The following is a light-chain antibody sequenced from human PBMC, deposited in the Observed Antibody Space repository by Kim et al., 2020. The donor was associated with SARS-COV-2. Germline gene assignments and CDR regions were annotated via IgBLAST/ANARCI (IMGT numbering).Light chain of an antibody. CDR1: QSVSSN. CDR2: GAS. J-gene: IGKJ1*01. CDR3: QQYNNWPRT. Sequence: EIVMTQSPATLSVSPGERATLSCRASQSVSSNLAWYQQKPGQAPRLLIYGASTRATGIPARFSGSRSGTEFTLTICSLQSEDFAVYYCQQYNNWPRTFGQGTKVDI. V-gene: IGKV3-15*01.